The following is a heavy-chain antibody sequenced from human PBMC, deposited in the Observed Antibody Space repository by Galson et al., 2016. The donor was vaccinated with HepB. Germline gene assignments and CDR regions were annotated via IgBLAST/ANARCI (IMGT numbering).Heavy chain of an antibody. Sequence: SLRLSCAGSGLTFRNSWMNWVRQAPGKGLEWVSSMSTSGSYISYADSVKGRFTISRDNAKNSLYLQMSSLRAEDTALYYCASCRVRGLLFRDYWGQGTVVTVSS. D-gene: IGHD3-10*01. J-gene: IGHJ4*02. CDR1: GLTFRNSW. CDR2: MSTSGSYI. V-gene: IGHV3-21*04. CDR3: ASCRVRGLLFRDY.